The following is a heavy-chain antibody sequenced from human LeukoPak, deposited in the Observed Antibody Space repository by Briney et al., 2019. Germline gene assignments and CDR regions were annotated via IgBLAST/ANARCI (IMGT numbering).Heavy chain of an antibody. Sequence: ASVKVSCKASGYTFTSYDINWVRQATGQGLEWMGWMNPNSGNTGYAQKFQGRVTITRNTSISTAYMELSSLRSEDTAVYYCARVLRLVKGGHYYYYMDVWGKGTTVTVSS. CDR3: ARVLRLVKGGHYYYYMDV. CDR1: GYTFTSYD. CDR2: MNPNSGNT. V-gene: IGHV1-8*03. D-gene: IGHD6-19*01. J-gene: IGHJ6*03.